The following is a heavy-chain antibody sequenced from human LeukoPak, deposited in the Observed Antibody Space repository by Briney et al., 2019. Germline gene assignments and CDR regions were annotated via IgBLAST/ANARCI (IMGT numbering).Heavy chain of an antibody. Sequence: SETLSLTCAVYGGPFSGYYWSWIRQPPGKGLEWIGEINHSGSTNYNPSLKSRVTISVDTSKNQFSLKLSSVTAADTAVYYCARGYFFGYYYMDVWGKGTTVTVSS. J-gene: IGHJ6*03. D-gene: IGHD2/OR15-2a*01. V-gene: IGHV4-34*01. CDR2: INHSGST. CDR3: ARGYFFGYYYMDV. CDR1: GGPFSGYY.